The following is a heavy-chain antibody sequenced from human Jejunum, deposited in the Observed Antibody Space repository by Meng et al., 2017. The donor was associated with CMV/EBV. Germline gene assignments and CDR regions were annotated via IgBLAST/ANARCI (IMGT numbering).Heavy chain of an antibody. J-gene: IGHJ4*02. D-gene: IGHD1-26*01. CDR2: IKQDGSTK. Sequence: SCAANGFTFGDYLMSWVRQAPGKGLAWVADIKQDGSTKYYVASVQGRFTISRDNAKRSLFLQMNSLRVEDTSVYYCASLWEGSYWVQGTLVTVSS. CDR1: GFTFGDYL. CDR3: ASLWEGSY. V-gene: IGHV3-7*01.